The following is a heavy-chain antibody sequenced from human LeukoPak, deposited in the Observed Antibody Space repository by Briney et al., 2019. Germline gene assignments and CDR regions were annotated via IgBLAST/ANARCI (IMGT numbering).Heavy chain of an antibody. D-gene: IGHD2-2*01. CDR3: ARVGGHCTSTSCPPPDY. V-gene: IGHV3-21*01. Sequence: GGSLRLSCVMSGFTFSSFWLSWVRQAPGKGLEWVSFIDTSSRYIYQADSVKGRFTISRNNAKSSVFLQMNSLRAEDTAVYYCARVGGHCTSTSCPPPDYWGQGTLVTVSS. CDR2: IDTSSRYI. J-gene: IGHJ4*02. CDR1: GFTFSSFW.